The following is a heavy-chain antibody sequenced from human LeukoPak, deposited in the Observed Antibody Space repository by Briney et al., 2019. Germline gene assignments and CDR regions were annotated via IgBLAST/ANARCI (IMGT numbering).Heavy chain of an antibody. V-gene: IGHV4-39*07. Sequence: SEALSLTCTVSGGSISRSRDYWGWIRQPPGKGLEWIGEINHSGSTNYNPSLKSRVTISVDTSKNQFSLKLSSVTAADTAVYYCARGLDFDYWGQGTLVTVSS. CDR1: GGSISRSRDY. CDR3: ARGLDFDY. CDR2: INHSGST. J-gene: IGHJ4*02.